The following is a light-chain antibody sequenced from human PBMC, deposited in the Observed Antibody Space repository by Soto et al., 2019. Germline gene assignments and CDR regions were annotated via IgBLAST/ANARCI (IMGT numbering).Light chain of an antibody. J-gene: IGLJ2*01. CDR1: TSDVGGYNY. Sequence: QSVLTQPASVSGSPGQSITISCTGTTSDVGGYNYVSWYQQHPGKAPKLMIYDVGNWPSGIPSRFSGSKSGNTASLTISGLQAEDEADYYCSSYSGSSFVLFGGGTKLTVL. CDR2: DVG. CDR3: SSYSGSSFVL. V-gene: IGLV2-14*01.